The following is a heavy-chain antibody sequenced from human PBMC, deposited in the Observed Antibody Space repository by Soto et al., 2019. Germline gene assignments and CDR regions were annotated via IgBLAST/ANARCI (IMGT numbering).Heavy chain of an antibody. D-gene: IGHD6-19*01. CDR3: ARDRRLGIAGADGWPNTGYYYYYRMDV. J-gene: IGHJ6*04. V-gene: IGHV1-46*01. CDR1: GYTFTSYY. CDR2: INPSGGST. Sequence: ASVKVSCKASGYTFTSYYMHWVRQAPGQGLEWMGIINPSGGSTSYAQKFQGRVTMTRDTSTSTVYMELSSLRSEDTAVYYCARDRRLGIAGADGWPNTGYYYYYRMDVWGKGTTVTVSS.